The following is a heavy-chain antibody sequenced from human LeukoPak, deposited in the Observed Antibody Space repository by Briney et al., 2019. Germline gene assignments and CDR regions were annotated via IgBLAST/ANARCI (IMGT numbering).Heavy chain of an antibody. J-gene: IGHJ3*02. CDR3: ARHYNLGAFDI. V-gene: IGHV4-39*01. D-gene: IGHD1-20*01. CDR1: GGSISKSNHY. Sequence: SETLSLTCSVSGGSISKSNHYWGWIRQPPGKGLEWIGSIYYGGSTYYNPSLKSRVTISVDTSKNQFSLRLRSVTAADTAIYYCARHYNLGAFDIWGQGTMVTVSS. CDR2: IYYGGST.